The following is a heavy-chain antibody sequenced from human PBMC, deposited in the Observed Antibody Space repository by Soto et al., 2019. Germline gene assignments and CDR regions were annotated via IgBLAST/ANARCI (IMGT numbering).Heavy chain of an antibody. CDR2: IHYSGRT. D-gene: IGHD4-17*01. CDR3: ASSHDYGGNGPDY. Sequence: QVQLQEAGPGLVKPSQTLSLTCTVSGGSISSGGYYWSWLRQHPGKGLEWIGYIHYSGRTYYNPSLKSRVTISVGSSKSQFSLKLSSVTAADTAVDYCASSHDYGGNGPDYWGQGTLVTVSS. CDR1: GGSISSGGYY. V-gene: IGHV4-31*03. J-gene: IGHJ4*02.